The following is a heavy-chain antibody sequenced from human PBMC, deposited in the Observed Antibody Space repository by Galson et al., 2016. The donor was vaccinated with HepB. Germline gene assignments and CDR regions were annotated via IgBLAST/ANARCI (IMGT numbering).Heavy chain of an antibody. Sequence: SLRLSCAASGFTLSSYDMSWVRQAPGKGLEWVSGITAGGGRTYYADSVKGRFTISRDNSKNTLYLQMNSLGAEDTPLYFCVRQIRTPQDAEWFDSWGQGTLATVSS. CDR3: VRQIRTPQDAEWFDS. J-gene: IGHJ5*01. CDR1: GFTLSSYD. CDR2: ITAGGGRT. V-gene: IGHV3-23*01.